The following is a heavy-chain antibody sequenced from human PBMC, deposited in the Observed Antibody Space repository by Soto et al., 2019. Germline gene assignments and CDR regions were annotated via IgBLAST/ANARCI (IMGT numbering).Heavy chain of an antibody. J-gene: IGHJ3*02. CDR2: ISYDGSNK. CDR1: GFTFSSYG. V-gene: IGHV3-30*03. CDR3: AIENVGATSVPVFDI. D-gene: IGHD1-26*01. Sequence: GGSLRLSCSASGFTFSSYGMHWVRQAPGKGLEWVAVISYDGSNKYYADSVKGRFTISRDNSKNTLYLQMNSLRAEDTAVYYCAIENVGATSVPVFDIWGQGTMVTVSS.